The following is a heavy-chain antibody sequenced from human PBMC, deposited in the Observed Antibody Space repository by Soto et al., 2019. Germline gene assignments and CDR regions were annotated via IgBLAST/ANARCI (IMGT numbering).Heavy chain of an antibody. CDR2: IYSGGST. D-gene: IGHD6-6*01. V-gene: IGHV3-53*01. CDR3: ARGVGAARPYYYYYVIDV. Sequence: GGSLRLSCAASGFTVSSNYMSWVRQAPGKGLEWVSVIYSGGSTYYADSVKGRFTISRDNSKNTLYLQMNSLRAEDTAVYYCARGVGAARPYYYYYVIDVWGQGTTVTVSS. J-gene: IGHJ6*02. CDR1: GFTVSSNY.